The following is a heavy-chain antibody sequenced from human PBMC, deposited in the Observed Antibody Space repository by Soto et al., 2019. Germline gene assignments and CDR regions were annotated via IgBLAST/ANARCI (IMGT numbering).Heavy chain of an antibody. CDR3: ARDSADIVATSGPNWFDP. D-gene: IGHD5-12*01. J-gene: IGHJ5*02. CDR2: INPDGRST. V-gene: IGHV3-74*01. CDR1: GFTFRSYW. Sequence: GGSLRLSCAASGFTFRSYWMHWVRQAPGKGLVWVSRINPDGRSTSYADSVKGRFTISRDNAKNTLYLQMNSLRAEDTAVYYFARDSADIVATSGPNWFDPWGQGTLVTVSS.